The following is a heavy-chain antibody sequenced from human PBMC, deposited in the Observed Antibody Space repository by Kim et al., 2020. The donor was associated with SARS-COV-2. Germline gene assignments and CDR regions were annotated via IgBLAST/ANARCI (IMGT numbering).Heavy chain of an antibody. D-gene: IGHD3-16*01. CDR3: TTNPLQTYICWGAFD. CDR2: IRSKANSYTT. Sequence: GGSLRLSCAASGFTFSNSRMNWVRQAPGKGLEWVGRIRSKANSYTTGYAASVKGRFTISRDDSKNTLYLQMNSLKTEDTAVYYCTTNPLQTYICWGAFD. J-gene: IGHJ3*01. V-gene: IGHV3-73*01. CDR1: GFTFSNSR.